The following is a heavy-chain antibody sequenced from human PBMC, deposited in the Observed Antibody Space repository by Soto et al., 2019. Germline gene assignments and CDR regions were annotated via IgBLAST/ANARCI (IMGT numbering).Heavy chain of an antibody. CDR2: IYYSGST. J-gene: IGHJ4*02. Sequence: SETLSLTCTVSGGSISSSSYYWGWIRQPPGRGLEWIGSIYYSGSTYYNPSLKSRVTISVDTSKNQFSLKLSSVTAADTAVYYCARHPPRQLLPNYFDYWGQGTLVTVSS. CDR1: GGSISSSSYY. D-gene: IGHD2-2*01. V-gene: IGHV4-39*01. CDR3: ARHPPRQLLPNYFDY.